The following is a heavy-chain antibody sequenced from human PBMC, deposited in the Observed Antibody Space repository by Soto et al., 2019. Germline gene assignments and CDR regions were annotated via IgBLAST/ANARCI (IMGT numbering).Heavy chain of an antibody. Sequence: GGSLRLSXAASGFTFSDYYMSWIRQAPGKGLEWVSYISSSGSTIYYADSVKGRFTISRDNAKNSLYLQMNSLRAEDTAVYYCARAVGITMIVVVPDAFDIWGQGTMVTVSS. CDR2: ISSSGSTI. V-gene: IGHV3-11*01. CDR3: ARAVGITMIVVVPDAFDI. CDR1: GFTFSDYY. D-gene: IGHD3-22*01. J-gene: IGHJ3*02.